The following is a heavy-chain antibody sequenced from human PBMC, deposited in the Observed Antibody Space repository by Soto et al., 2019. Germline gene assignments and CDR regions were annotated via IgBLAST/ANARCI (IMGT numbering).Heavy chain of an antibody. D-gene: IGHD3-16*01. J-gene: IGHJ3*01. CDR2: IFYSGRT. CDR1: GASISSGCYY. V-gene: IGHV4-31*03. CDR3: ARDMTPRGGAFDL. Sequence: QVQLQESGPGLVKPSQTLSLACTVSGASISSGCYYWRWIRQHPGEGLEWIGYIFYSGRTYYNPSLKSRVSISLDTSSHQFSLILSSVTAADTAVYYCARDMTPRGGAFDLWGRGTMVTVSS.